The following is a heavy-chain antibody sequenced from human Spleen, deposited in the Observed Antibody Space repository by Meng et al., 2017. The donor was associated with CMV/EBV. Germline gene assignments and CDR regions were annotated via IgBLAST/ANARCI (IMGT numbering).Heavy chain of an antibody. CDR3: ARQGSHFGVGRDGMDV. CDR2: IYPGDSDT. D-gene: IGHD3-3*01. CDR1: GYSFTSYW. V-gene: IGHV5-51*01. J-gene: IGHJ6*02. Sequence: GESLKISCKGSGYSFTSYWIGWVRQMPGKGLEWMGIIYPGDSDTRYSPSFQGQVTISADKSISTPYLQRSSLKASDTAMYYCARQGSHFGVGRDGMDVWGQGTTVTVSS.